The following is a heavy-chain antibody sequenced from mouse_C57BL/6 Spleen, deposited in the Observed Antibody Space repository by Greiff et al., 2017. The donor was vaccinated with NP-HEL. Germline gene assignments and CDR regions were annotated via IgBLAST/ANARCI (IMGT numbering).Heavy chain of an antibody. CDR2: IYPGDGDT. CDR1: GYAFSSYW. CDR3: ASSSLQYYFDY. D-gene: IGHD6-2*01. V-gene: IGHV1-80*01. J-gene: IGHJ2*01. Sequence: VQLVESGAELVKPGASVKISCKASGYAFSSYWMNWVKQRPGKGLEWIGQIYPGDGDTNYNGKFKGKATLTADKSSSTAYMQLSSLTSEDSAVYFCASSSLQYYFDYWGQGTTLTVSS.